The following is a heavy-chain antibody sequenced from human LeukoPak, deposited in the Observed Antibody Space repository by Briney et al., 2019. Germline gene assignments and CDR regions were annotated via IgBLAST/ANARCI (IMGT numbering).Heavy chain of an antibody. CDR2: INPSGGST. J-gene: IGHJ4*02. CDR3: AGGQGYYDFWSGYYTGWYNWNDDGY. Sequence: GASVKVSCKASGYTFTSYYMHWVRQAPGQGLEWMGIINPSGGSTSYAQKFQGRVTMTRDTSTSTVYMELSSLRSEDTAVYYCAGGQGYYDFWSGYYTGWYNWNDDGYWGQGTLVTVSS. D-gene: IGHD3-3*01. V-gene: IGHV1-46*01. CDR1: GYTFTSYY.